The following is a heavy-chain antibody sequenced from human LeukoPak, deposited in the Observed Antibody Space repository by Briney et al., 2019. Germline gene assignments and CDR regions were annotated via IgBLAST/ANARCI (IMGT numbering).Heavy chain of an antibody. V-gene: IGHV3-23*01. CDR1: GFTFSNYA. CDR2: ISGSDGST. CDR3: ARAGPWALDI. J-gene: IGHJ3*02. Sequence: GGSLRLSCAASGFTFSNYAMSWVRQAPGKGLEWVSAISGSDGSTYCADSVKGRFTISRDNSKNTLYLQMNSLRAEDTAVYYCARAGPWALDIWGQGTMVTVSS.